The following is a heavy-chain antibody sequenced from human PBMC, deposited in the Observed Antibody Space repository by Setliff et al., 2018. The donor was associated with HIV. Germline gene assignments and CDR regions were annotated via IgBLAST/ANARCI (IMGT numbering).Heavy chain of an antibody. Sequence: RASVKVSCKPSGYTFATYDINWVRQAAGQGLEWLGWVNPYSGNSGYAQKFHGRLTMTRDTSRGTAHMELRSLRSDDTAVYFCARGYASGSGSYYYDYWGQGTLVTVSS. V-gene: IGHV1-8*02. CDR2: VNPYSGNS. D-gene: IGHD2-15*01. J-gene: IGHJ4*02. CDR1: GYTFATYD. CDR3: ARGYASGSGSYYYDY.